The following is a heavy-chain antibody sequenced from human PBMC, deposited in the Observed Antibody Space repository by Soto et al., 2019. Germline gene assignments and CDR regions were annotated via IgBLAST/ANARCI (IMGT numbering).Heavy chain of an antibody. J-gene: IGHJ4*02. Sequence: GGSLRLSCAASGFTFSSYGMHWVRQAPGKGLEWVAVISYDGSNKYYADSVKGRFTISRDNSKNTLYLQMNSLRAEDTAVYYCAKDETGYSGYDYSGPDYWGQGTLVTVS. CDR1: GFTFSSYG. D-gene: IGHD5-12*01. CDR3: AKDETGYSGYDYSGPDY. CDR2: ISYDGSNK. V-gene: IGHV3-30*18.